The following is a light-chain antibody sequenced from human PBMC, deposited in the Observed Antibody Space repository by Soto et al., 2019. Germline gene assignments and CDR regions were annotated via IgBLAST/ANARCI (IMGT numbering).Light chain of an antibody. CDR3: SSYTSSSTPYV. Sequence: HSALTQPASVSGSPGQSITISCTGTSSDVGGYNYVSWYQQHPVKAPKLMIYDVTNRPSGVSDRFSGSKSGNTASLTISGLQAEDEADYYCSSYTSSSTPYVFGTGTKVTVL. CDR1: SSDVGGYNY. V-gene: IGLV2-14*01. J-gene: IGLJ1*01. CDR2: DVT.